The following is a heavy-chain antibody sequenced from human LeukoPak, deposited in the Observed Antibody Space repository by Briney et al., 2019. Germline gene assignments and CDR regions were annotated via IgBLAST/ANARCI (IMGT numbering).Heavy chain of an antibody. Sequence: PGGSLRLSCAAFGFTFSSYAMHWVRQAPGKGLEWVAVISYDGSNKYYADSVKGRFTISRDNSKNTLYLQMNSLRAEDTAVYYCARSGSYTYFDYWGQGALVTVSS. V-gene: IGHV3-30-3*01. D-gene: IGHD3-10*01. CDR2: ISYDGSNK. CDR3: ARSGSYTYFDY. CDR1: GFTFSSYA. J-gene: IGHJ4*02.